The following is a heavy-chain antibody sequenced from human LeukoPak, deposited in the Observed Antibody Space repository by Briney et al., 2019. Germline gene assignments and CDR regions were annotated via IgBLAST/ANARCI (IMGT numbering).Heavy chain of an antibody. CDR1: GGSISSSSYY. V-gene: IGHV4-39*07. Sequence: SETLSLTCTVSGGSISSSSYYWGWIRQPPGKGLEWIGSIYYSGSTYYNPSLKSRVTISVDTSKNQFSLKLSSVTAADTAVYYCARDRYYYDSSGYYYFNYWGQGTLVAVSS. D-gene: IGHD3-22*01. J-gene: IGHJ4*02. CDR2: IYYSGST. CDR3: ARDRYYYDSSGYYYFNY.